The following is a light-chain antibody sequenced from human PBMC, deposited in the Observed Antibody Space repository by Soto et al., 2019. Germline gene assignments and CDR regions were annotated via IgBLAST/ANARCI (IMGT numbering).Light chain of an antibody. Sequence: DIQMTQSPXXXXXSVXXXXXXXXXXXXXXXRWLAWYQQKPGKAPKLLIHKASTLKSGVPARFSGSGSGTEFTLTISSLQPDDFATYYSQQYNSYSGTFGQGTKVEIK. V-gene: IGKV1-5*03. J-gene: IGKJ1*01. CDR2: KAS. CDR3: QQYNSYSGT. CDR1: XXXXRW.